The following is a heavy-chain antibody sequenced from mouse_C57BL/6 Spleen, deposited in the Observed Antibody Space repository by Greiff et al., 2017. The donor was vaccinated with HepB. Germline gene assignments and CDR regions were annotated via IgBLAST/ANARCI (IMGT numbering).Heavy chain of an antibody. J-gene: IGHJ1*03. Sequence: VQLQQSGPELVKPGASVKISCKVSGYSFTDYNMNWVKQSNGKSLEWIGGIKPNYVTTSYNQKFKGKATLTVDHSSTAAYMQLNSLTSEDSAVYYCARKEVLYCDYDWYFDVWGTGTTVTVSS. CDR2: IKPNYVTT. CDR1: GYSFTDYN. D-gene: IGHD2-4*01. V-gene: IGHV1-39*01. CDR3: ARKEVLYCDYDWYFDV.